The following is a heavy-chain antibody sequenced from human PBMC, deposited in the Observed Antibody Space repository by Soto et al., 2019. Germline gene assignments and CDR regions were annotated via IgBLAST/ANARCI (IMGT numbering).Heavy chain of an antibody. V-gene: IGHV1-69*13. CDR2: IIPIFGTA. D-gene: IGHD3-16*01. J-gene: IGHJ3*02. CDR1: GGSFSSYA. Sequence: ASVKVSCKASGGSFSSYAISWVRQAPGQGLEWMGGIIPIFGTANYAQKFQGRVTITADESTSTAYMELSSLRSEDTAVYYCASQHRLRGGPTAFDIWGQGTMVTVSS. CDR3: ASQHRLRGGPTAFDI.